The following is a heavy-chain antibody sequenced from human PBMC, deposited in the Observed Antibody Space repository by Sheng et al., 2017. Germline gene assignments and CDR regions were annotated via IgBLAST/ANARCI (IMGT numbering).Heavy chain of an antibody. Sequence: EVQLVESGGGLVKPGGSLRLSCAASGFTFSSYSMNWVRQAPGKGLEWVSSISSSSSYIYYADSVKGRFTISRDNAKNSLYLQMNSLRAEDTAVYYCARDRCSGGGCHQDFFDYWGQGSLVTVSS. CDR3: ARDRCSGGGCHQDFFDY. J-gene: IGHJ4*02. CDR2: ISSSSSYI. V-gene: IGHV3-21*01. D-gene: IGHD2-15*01. CDR1: GFTFSSYS.